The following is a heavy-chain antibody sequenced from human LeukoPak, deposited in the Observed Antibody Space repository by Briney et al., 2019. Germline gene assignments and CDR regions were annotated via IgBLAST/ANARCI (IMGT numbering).Heavy chain of an antibody. V-gene: IGHV5-51*01. Sequence: GESLKISCKGSGYSFISYWIGWVRQMPGKGLEWMGIIYPGDSDTRYSPSFQGQVTISADKSISTAYLQWSSLKASDTAMYYCARRPEFWSGYYDYWGQGTLVTVSS. CDR2: IYPGDSDT. CDR3: ARRPEFWSGYYDY. CDR1: GYSFISYW. J-gene: IGHJ4*02. D-gene: IGHD3-3*01.